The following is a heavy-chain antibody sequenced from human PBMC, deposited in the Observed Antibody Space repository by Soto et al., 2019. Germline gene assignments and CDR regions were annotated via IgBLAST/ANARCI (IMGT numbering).Heavy chain of an antibody. CDR3: TRPTSSSLNFDY. CDR2: IRSKANSYAT. Sequence: GGSLRLSCAASGFTFSGSAMHWVRQASGKGLEWVGRIRSKANSYATAYAASVKGRFTISRDDSKNTAYLQMNSLKTEDTAVYYCTRPTSSSLNFDYWGQGTLVTVSS. CDR1: GFTFSGSA. D-gene: IGHD6-6*01. J-gene: IGHJ4*02. V-gene: IGHV3-73*01.